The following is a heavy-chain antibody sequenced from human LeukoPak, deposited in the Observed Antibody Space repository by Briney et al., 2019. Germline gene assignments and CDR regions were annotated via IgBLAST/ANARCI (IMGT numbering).Heavy chain of an antibody. J-gene: IGHJ6*02. V-gene: IGHV1-69*13. CDR3: ARPDCSGGSCYSYYYYGMDV. D-gene: IGHD2-15*01. CDR2: IIPIFGTA. CDR1: GGTFSSYA. Sequence: SVKVSCKASGGTFSSYAISWERQAPGQGLEWMGGIIPIFGTANYAQKFQGRVTITADESTSTAYMELSSLRSEDTAVYYCARPDCSGGSCYSYYYYGMDVWGQGTTVTVSS.